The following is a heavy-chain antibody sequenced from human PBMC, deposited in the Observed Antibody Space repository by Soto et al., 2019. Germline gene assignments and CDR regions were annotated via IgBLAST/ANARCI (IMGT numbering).Heavy chain of an antibody. D-gene: IGHD2-15*01. V-gene: IGHV4-39*01. CDR3: ARQWYCSGGSCYGIIADFDY. CDR2: IYYSGST. J-gene: IGHJ4*02. Sequence: PSETLSLTCTVSGGSISSSSYYWGWIRQPPGKGLEWIGSIYYSGSTYYNPSLKSRVTISVDTSKNQFSLKLSSVTAADTAVYYCARQWYCSGGSCYGIIADFDYWRQGTLVTVSS. CDR1: GGSISSSSYY.